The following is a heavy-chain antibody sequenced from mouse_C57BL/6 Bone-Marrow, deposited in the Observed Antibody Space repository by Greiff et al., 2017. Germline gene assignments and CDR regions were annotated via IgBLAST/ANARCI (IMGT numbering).Heavy chain of an antibody. CDR2: IYPSDSET. V-gene: IGHV1-61*01. CDR1: GYTFTSYW. D-gene: IGHD1-1*01. CDR3: ARDYDGSSGFAY. J-gene: IGHJ3*01. Sequence: QVQLQQPGAELVRPGSSVKLSCKASGYTFTSYWMDWVQQRPGQGLEWIGNIYPSDSETHYNQKFKDKATLTVDKSYSTAYMQLSSLPSEDSAVYCCARDYDGSSGFAYWGQGTLVTVSA.